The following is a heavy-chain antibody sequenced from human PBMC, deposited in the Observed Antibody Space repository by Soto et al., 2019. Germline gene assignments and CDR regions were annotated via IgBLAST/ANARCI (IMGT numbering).Heavy chain of an antibody. CDR3: VRSRTVTTRGGMDV. CDR1: GFKFDDYA. D-gene: IGHD1-7*01. CDR2: ISWNSGSI. J-gene: IGHJ6*02. V-gene: IGHV3-9*01. Sequence: AGGSLRLSCAASGFKFDDYAMYWVRQIPGKGLEWVSGISWNSGSIGYADSVTGRFTISRENAKNSVYLQMSSLRPEDTALYYCVRSRTVTTRGGMDVWGQGTTVTVSS.